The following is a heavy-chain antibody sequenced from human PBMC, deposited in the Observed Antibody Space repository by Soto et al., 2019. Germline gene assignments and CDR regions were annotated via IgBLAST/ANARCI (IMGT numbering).Heavy chain of an antibody. J-gene: IGHJ4*02. CDR2: ISYDGSNK. V-gene: IGHV3-30-3*01. Sequence: QVQLVGSGGGVVQPGRSLRLSCAASGFTFSSYAMHWVRQAPGKGLEWVAVISYDGSNKYYADSVKGRFTISRDNSKNTLYLQMNSLRAEDTAVYYCARDTGSYYGRFDYWGQGTLVTVSS. CDR1: GFTFSSYA. CDR3: ARDTGSYYGRFDY. D-gene: IGHD1-26*01.